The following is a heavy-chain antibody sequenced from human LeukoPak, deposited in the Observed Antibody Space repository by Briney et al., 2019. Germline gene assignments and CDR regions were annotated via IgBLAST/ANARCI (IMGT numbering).Heavy chain of an antibody. Sequence: SGPTLVKPTQTLTLTCTLSGFSLSTSGVGVGWIRQPPGKALEWLALIYWDDDKRYSPSLKSRLTITKDTSKNQVVLTMTNMDPVDTATYYCAHTPTEKYGSGTYARGVANFDYWGQGALVTVSS. CDR2: IYWDDDK. D-gene: IGHD3-10*01. J-gene: IGHJ4*02. V-gene: IGHV2-5*02. CDR3: AHTPTEKYGSGTYARGVANFDY. CDR1: GFSLSTSGVG.